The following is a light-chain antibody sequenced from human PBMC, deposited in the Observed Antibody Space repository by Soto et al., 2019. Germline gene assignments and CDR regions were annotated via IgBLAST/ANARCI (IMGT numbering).Light chain of an antibody. Sequence: DIQMTQSPSSLSASVGDRVIITCRASQTISSHLNWYQQKPGKAPNLLVYAASSLQSGVPSRFTGSGSGTDFTLTISSLQPEDFAIYYCQQYNNRPPETFGQGTKLE. CDR2: AAS. J-gene: IGKJ2*01. CDR1: QTISSH. CDR3: QQYNNRPPET. V-gene: IGKV1-39*01.